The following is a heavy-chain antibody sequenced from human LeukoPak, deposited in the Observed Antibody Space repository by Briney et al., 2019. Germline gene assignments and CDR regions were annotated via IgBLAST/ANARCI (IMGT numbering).Heavy chain of an antibody. CDR2: INHSGST. Sequence: SETLSPTCAVYGGSFSGYYWSWIRQPPGKGLEWIGEINHSGSTNYNPSLKSRVTISVDTSKNQFSLKLSSVTAADTAVYYCARYHYGDYEGGNWFDPWGQGTLVTVSS. CDR1: GGSFSGYY. V-gene: IGHV4-34*01. D-gene: IGHD4-17*01. J-gene: IGHJ5*02. CDR3: ARYHYGDYEGGNWFDP.